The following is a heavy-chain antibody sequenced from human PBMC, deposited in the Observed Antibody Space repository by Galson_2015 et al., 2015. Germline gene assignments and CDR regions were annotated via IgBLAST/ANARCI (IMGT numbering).Heavy chain of an antibody. CDR1: GFTFSRSG. D-gene: IGHD2-2*01. J-gene: IGHJ5*02. CDR2: IWFDGSTK. Sequence: SLRLSCAASGFTFSRSGMHWVRQAPGKGLEWVAVIWFDGSTKYYADSVKGRFTISRDNFKNTLYLQMNSLRAEDSALYYCAKELGYCGSASCLNWFDPWGQGTLVTVSS. V-gene: IGHV3-33*06. CDR3: AKELGYCGSASCLNWFDP.